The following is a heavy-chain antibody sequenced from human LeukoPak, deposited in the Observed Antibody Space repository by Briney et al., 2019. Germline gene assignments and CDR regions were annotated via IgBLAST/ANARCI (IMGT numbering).Heavy chain of an antibody. CDR2: INTNTGNP. D-gene: IGHD3-22*01. Sequence: ASVKVSCKASGYTFTSYAMNWVRQAPGQGLEWMGWINTNTGNPTYAPGFAGRFIFSLDTSVSTAYLQISSLKAEDTAVYFCARDGYYYDSSGYLFYYIDYWGQGALVTVSS. V-gene: IGHV7-4-1*02. CDR3: ARDGYYYDSSGYLFYYIDY. CDR1: GYTFTSYA. J-gene: IGHJ4*02.